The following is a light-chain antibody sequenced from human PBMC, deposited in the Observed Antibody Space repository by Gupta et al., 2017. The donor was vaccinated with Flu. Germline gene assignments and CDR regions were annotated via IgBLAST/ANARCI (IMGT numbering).Light chain of an antibody. CDR2: DAS. CDR1: QEISNY. CDR3: QQEDNLPTL. Sequence: DIQMTQSPSSLSASVGDRVTITCQASQEISNYLNWYQQKPGKAPKLLIYDASKLETGVPSRFSGSGSGTDFTFTISSLQPEDIATYYCQQEDNLPTLFGPGTKVDIK. J-gene: IGKJ3*01. V-gene: IGKV1-33*01.